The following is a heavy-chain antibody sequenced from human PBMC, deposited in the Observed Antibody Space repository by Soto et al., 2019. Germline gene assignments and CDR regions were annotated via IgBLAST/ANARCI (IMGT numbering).Heavy chain of an antibody. V-gene: IGHV6-1*01. CDR3: ATAAVAGTRWDWFDP. Sequence: PSQTLSLTCVISGDSVSSNSAAWNWIRQSPSRGLEWLGRTYYRSKWYNDYAVSVKSRITINPDTSKNQFSLQLNSVTPEDTAVYYCATAAVAGTRWDWFDPWGQGTLVTVSS. J-gene: IGHJ5*02. CDR2: TYYRSKWYN. CDR1: GDSVSSNSAA. D-gene: IGHD6-19*01.